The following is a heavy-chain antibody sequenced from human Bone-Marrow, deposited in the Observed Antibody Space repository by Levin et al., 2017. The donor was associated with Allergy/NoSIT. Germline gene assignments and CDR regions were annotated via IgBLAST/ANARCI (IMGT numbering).Heavy chain of an antibody. CDR3: ARDMSEISGGIPAGF. D-gene: IGHD2-15*01. CDR2: ISTYTGNT. Sequence: ASVKVSCKTSGYTFDAYGVNWVRQAPGQGLEWMGWISTYTGNTNYAQHLQDRLTMTTDTSTGTVHMELRRLKSDDTAIYYFARDMSEISGGIPAGFWGQGTLVTVTS. V-gene: IGHV1-18*01. CDR1: GYTFDAYG. J-gene: IGHJ4*02.